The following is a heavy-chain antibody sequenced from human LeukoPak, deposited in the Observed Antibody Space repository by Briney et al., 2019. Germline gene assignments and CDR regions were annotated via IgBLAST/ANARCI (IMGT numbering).Heavy chain of an antibody. CDR2: INPSGGST. CDR3: AKYSRWAFGEQYFDS. CDR1: GYTFTSYY. D-gene: IGHD4-11*01. V-gene: IGHV1-46*01. J-gene: IGHJ4*02. Sequence: ASVKVSCKASGYTFTSYYMHWVRQAPGQGLEWMGIINPSGGSTSYAQKFQGRVTMTRDMSTSTVYMELSSLRSEDTAVYYCAKYSRWAFGEQYFDSWGQGTLVTVSS.